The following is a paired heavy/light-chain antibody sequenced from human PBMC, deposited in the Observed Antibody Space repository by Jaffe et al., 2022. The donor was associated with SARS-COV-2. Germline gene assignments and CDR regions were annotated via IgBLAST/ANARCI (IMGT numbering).Light chain of an antibody. Sequence: EIVMTQSPATLSVSPGERATLSCRASHGVSSNLAWYQQKPGQAPRLLIYGASTRATGIPARFSGSGSGTEFTLTISSLQSEDFAVYYCQQYNKWPLTFGGGTKVEIK. CDR2: GAS. V-gene: IGKV3-15*01. J-gene: IGKJ4*01. CDR1: HGVSSN. CDR3: QQYNKWPLT.
Heavy chain of an antibody. J-gene: IGHJ4*02. CDR1: GFTFSSYT. CDR3: AKNYDILTGYYLYYFDY. V-gene: IGHV3-23*01. D-gene: IGHD3-9*01. Sequence: EVQLLESGGGLVQPGGSLRLSCAASGFTFSSYTMTWVRQAPGKGLEWVSAISGSGGSTYYADSVKGRFTISRDNSKNTLYLQMNSLRAEDTAVYYCAKNYDILTGYYLYYFDYWGQGTLVTVSS. CDR2: ISGSGGST.